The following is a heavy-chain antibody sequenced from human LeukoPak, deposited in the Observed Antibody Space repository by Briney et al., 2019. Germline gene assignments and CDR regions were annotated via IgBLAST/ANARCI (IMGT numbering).Heavy chain of an antibody. CDR3: ARHGSGWYPFDY. J-gene: IGHJ4*02. V-gene: IGHV6-1*01. CDR2: TYYRSKWYN. D-gene: IGHD6-19*01. Sequence: SQTLSLTCAISGDSVSSDSVAWNWIRQSPSRGLEWLGRTYYRSKWYNDYAVSVKSRIIINPDTSKNQFSLQLNSVTPEDTAMYYCARHGSGWYPFDYWGQGTLVTVSS. CDR1: GDSVSSDSVA.